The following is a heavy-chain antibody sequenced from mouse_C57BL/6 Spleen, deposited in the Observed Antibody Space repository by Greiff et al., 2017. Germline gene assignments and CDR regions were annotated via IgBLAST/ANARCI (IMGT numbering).Heavy chain of an antibody. J-gene: IGHJ2*01. CDR2: ISSGGDCI. D-gene: IGHD1-1*01. V-gene: IGHV5-9-1*02. CDR1: GFTFSSYA. Sequence: EVQLVESGEGLVKPGGSLKLSCAASGFTFSSYAMSWVRQTPEKSLEWVAYISSGGDCIYYADTVKGRFTISSDNARNTLYLQMSSLKSEDTAMYYCTICSFDYWGQGTTLTVSS. CDR3: TICSFDY.